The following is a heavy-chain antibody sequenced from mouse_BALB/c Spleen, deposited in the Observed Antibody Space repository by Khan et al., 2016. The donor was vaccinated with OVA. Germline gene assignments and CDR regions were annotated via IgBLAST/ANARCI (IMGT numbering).Heavy chain of an antibody. CDR3: ARRNYYGYYVDY. Sequence: VQLQESGPGLVKPSQSLSLTCTVTGYSITSGYAWDLIRKFPGNKLEWMGYISYSDGTSYNPSLKSRTSITPDTSKNQFFLQLNSVTTEDTATYYCARRNYYGYYVDYWGQGTPVTVSS. CDR1: GYSITSGYA. V-gene: IGHV3-2*02. D-gene: IGHD1-1*01. CDR2: ISYSDGT. J-gene: IGHJ2*01.